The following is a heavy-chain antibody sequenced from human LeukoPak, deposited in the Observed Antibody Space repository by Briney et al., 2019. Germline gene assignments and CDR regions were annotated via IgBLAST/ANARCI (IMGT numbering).Heavy chain of an antibody. CDR2: IYYSGST. Sequence: SETLSLTCTVSGGSISSYYWSWIRQPPGKGLEWIGYIYYSGSTNYNPSLKSRVTISVDTSKNQFSLKLSSVTAADTAVYYCARGMAATFLYYYYYYMDVWAKGPRSPSP. V-gene: IGHV4-59*01. J-gene: IGHJ6*03. CDR1: GGSISSYY. D-gene: IGHD2-15*01. CDR3: ARGMAATFLYYYYYYMDV.